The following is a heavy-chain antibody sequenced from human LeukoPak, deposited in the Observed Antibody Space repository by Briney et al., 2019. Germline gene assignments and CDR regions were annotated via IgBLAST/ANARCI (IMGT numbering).Heavy chain of an antibody. V-gene: IGHV1-18*01. J-gene: IGHJ6*02. CDR2: ISAYNGNT. Sequence: ASVKVSCKASGYTFTSYGISWVRQAPGQGLEWMGWISAYNGNTNYAQKLQGRVTMTTDTSTSTAYMELRSLRSDDTAVYYCARERAYYDILTGYYWDYYYYGMDVWGQGTTVTVSS. D-gene: IGHD3-9*01. CDR3: ARERAYYDILTGYYWDYYYYGMDV. CDR1: GYTFTSYG.